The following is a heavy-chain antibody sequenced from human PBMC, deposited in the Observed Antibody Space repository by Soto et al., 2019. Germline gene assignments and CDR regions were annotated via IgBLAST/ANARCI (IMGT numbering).Heavy chain of an antibody. Sequence: ASVKVSCKASGYTFTSYYMHWVRQAPGQGLEWMGIINPSGGSTSYAQKFQGRVTITRDTSTSTVYMELSSLRSEDTAVYYCASSLVGATVYWGQGTLVTVSS. CDR1: GYTFTSYY. V-gene: IGHV1-46*01. J-gene: IGHJ4*02. D-gene: IGHD1-26*01. CDR2: INPSGGST. CDR3: ASSLVGATVY.